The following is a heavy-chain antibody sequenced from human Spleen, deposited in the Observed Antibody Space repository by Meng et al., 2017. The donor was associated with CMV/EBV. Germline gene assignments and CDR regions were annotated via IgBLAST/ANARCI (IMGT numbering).Heavy chain of an antibody. CDR2: AHPNSGGS. D-gene: IGHD6-6*01. CDR3: AKRGYSSSSWFDS. J-gene: IGHJ5*01. V-gene: IGHV1-2*02. Sequence: TTSAYTFPGYSIHWVRQDPGQGLEWMGWAHPNSGGSNFAQKFQGRVTMTTDTSITTAYMELRSLKFDDTAVYYCAKRGYSSSSWFDSWGQGTLVTVSS. CDR1: AYTFPGYS.